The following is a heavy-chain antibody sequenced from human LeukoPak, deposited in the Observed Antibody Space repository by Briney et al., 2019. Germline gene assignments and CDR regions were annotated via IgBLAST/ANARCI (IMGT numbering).Heavy chain of an antibody. CDR2: ISYDGSNK. Sequence: GGSLRLSCAASGFTFSSYAMHWVRQAPGKGLEWVAVISYDGSNKYYADSVKGRFTISRDNAKNSLYLQMNSLRAEDTAVYYCARAPQGSYYYDSSGCVDYWGQGTLVTVCS. V-gene: IGHV3-30-3*01. D-gene: IGHD3-22*01. CDR3: ARAPQGSYYYDSSGCVDY. CDR1: GFTFSSYA. J-gene: IGHJ4*02.